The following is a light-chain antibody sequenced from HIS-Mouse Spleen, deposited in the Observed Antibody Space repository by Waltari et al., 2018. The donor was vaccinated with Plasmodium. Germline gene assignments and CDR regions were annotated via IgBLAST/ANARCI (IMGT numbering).Light chain of an antibody. Sequence: SYELTQPPSVSVSPGQTARITCPGDALPKKYASWYPQKSGQPPVLVIYEDSKRPSGIPERFSGSSSGTMATLTISGAQVEDEADYYCYSTDSSGNHRVFGGGTKLTVL. CDR2: EDS. V-gene: IGLV3-10*01. CDR3: YSTDSSGNHRV. CDR1: ALPKKY. J-gene: IGLJ3*02.